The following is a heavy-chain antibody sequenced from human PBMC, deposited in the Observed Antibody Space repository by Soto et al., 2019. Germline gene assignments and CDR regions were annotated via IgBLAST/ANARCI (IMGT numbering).Heavy chain of an antibody. J-gene: IGHJ6*02. CDR1: GFTFSSYS. Sequence: EVQLVESGGGLVKPGGSLRLSRAASGFTFSSYSMNWVRQAPGKGLEWVSSISSSSSYIYYADSVKGRFTISRDNAKNSLYLQMNSLRAEDTAVYYCARDRSDTAMGYYYYYGMDVWGQGTTVTVSS. CDR3: ARDRSDTAMGYYYYYGMDV. D-gene: IGHD5-18*01. V-gene: IGHV3-21*01. CDR2: ISSSSSYI.